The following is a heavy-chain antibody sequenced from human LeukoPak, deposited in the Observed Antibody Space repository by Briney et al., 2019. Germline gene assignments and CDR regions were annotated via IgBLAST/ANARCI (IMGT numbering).Heavy chain of an antibody. CDR1: GFTFSRYW. Sequence: GGSLRLSCAASGFTFSRYWMHWVRQAPGKGLEWVSSISDSSTYIFYADSVKGRFTISRDDAKNSLSLEMNSLRVEDTAVYYCARVVASGSGTYDFDYWGQGTLVTVSS. J-gene: IGHJ4*02. D-gene: IGHD3-10*01. V-gene: IGHV3-21*01. CDR3: ARVVASGSGTYDFDY. CDR2: ISDSSTYI.